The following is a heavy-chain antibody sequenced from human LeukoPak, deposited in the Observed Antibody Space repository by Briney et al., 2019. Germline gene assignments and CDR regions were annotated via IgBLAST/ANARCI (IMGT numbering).Heavy chain of an antibody. J-gene: IGHJ6*04. CDR1: GFTFSSYE. D-gene: IGHD3-10*02. Sequence: GGSLRLSCAASGFTFSSYEMNWVRQAAGKGLEWVSYISSSGSTIYYADSVKGRFTISRDNAKNSLYLQMDSLRAEETAVYYCAELGITMIGGVWGKGTTVTISS. V-gene: IGHV3-48*03. CDR3: AELGITMIGGV. CDR2: ISSSGSTI.